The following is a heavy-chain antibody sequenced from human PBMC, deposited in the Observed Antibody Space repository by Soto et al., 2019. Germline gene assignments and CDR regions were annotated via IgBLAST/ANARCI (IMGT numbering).Heavy chain of an antibody. J-gene: IGHJ4*02. D-gene: IGHD6-13*01. CDR1: GFTFSNYA. Sequence: QVQLVESGGGVVQPGRSLKLSCAASGFTFSNYAIHWVRQAPGKGLEWVAVIASDGKDKRYADSVKGRFTISRDNSKNTVYLQMHSLRGEDTAVYYCANDGAISAADYFFDYWGQGSLVTVSS. V-gene: IGHV3-30*18. CDR3: ANDGAISAADYFFDY. CDR2: IASDGKDK.